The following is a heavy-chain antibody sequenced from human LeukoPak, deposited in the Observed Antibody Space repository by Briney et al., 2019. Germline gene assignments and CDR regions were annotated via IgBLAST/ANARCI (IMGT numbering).Heavy chain of an antibody. CDR1: GGSISSYY. J-gene: IGHJ4*02. Sequence: SETLSLTCTVSGGSISSYYWSWIRQPAGKGLEWIGRVYSSGSTNYNPSLMCRVTMSVDTSKNQFSLKLSSVTAADTAVYYCARGYSTGWRFDYWGQGTLVTVSS. CDR3: ARGYSTGWRFDY. V-gene: IGHV4-4*07. CDR2: VYSSGST. D-gene: IGHD6-19*01.